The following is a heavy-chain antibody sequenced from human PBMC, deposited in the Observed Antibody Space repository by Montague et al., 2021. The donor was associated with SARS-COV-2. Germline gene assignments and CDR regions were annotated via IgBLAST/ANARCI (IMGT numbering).Heavy chain of an antibody. J-gene: IGHJ5*02. CDR3: ARRITMVRGVTKRNNWFDP. Sequence: SETLSLTCAVSGGSISGDNWWSWVRQSPGKGLEWIGEIFHSGSTXYNPSLKSRVTMSVDKSKNDFSLKLSPVTAADTAMYYCARRITMVRGVTKRNNWFDPWGRGILVTVSS. D-gene: IGHD3-10*01. V-gene: IGHV4-4*02. CDR1: GGSISGDNW. CDR2: IFHSGST.